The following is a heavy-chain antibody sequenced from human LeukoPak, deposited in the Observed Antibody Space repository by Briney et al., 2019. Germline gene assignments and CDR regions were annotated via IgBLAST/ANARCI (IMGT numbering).Heavy chain of an antibody. V-gene: IGHV1-69*05. CDR1: GGTFSSYA. CDR2: IIPIFGTA. J-gene: IGHJ6*03. D-gene: IGHD3-3*01. Sequence: ASVKVSRKASGGTFSSYAISWVRQAPGQGLEWMGGIIPIFGTANYAQKFQGRVTITTDESTSTAYMELSSLRSEDTAVYYCARGIDFWSGPRRYYYYMDVWGKGTTVTVSS. CDR3: ARGIDFWSGPRRYYYYMDV.